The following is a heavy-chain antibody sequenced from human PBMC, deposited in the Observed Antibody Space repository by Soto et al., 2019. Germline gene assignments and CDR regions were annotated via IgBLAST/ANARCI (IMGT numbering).Heavy chain of an antibody. Sequence: PSETLSLTCAVSGASIRSNNWWSWVRQPPGKGLEWIGEIFHSGSTNYNPSLKTRLTISLDKSKNQFSLKLSSVTAADTAVYYCARRVQTNTVIPQDPWSAPWRQGTRVTVPP. J-gene: IGHJ5*02. V-gene: IGHV4-4*02. CDR3: ARRVQTNTVIPQDPWSAP. D-gene: IGHD3-16*02. CDR1: GASIRSNNW. CDR2: IFHSGST.